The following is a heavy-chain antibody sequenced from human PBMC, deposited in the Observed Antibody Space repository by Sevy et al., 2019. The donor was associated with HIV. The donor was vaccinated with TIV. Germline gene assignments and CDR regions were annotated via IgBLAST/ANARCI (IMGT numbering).Heavy chain of an antibody. D-gene: IGHD3-22*01. CDR3: AKEGGGYNYDSSGLLDN. CDR2: ISGSGAST. V-gene: IGHV3-23*01. J-gene: IGHJ4*02. Sequence: GGSLRLSCAASGFTFRTYAMTWVRQAPGKGLDWVSAISGSGASTYYADSVKGRFTISRDKSKNPLYLQMNSLRAEDTAVNYSAKEGGGYNYDSSGLLDNWGQGTLVTVSS. CDR1: GFTFRTYA.